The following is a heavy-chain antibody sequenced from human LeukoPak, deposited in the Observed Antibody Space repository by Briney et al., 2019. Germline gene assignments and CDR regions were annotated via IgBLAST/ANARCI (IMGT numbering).Heavy chain of an antibody. J-gene: IGHJ4*02. CDR3: ARDQSGSYIFDY. CDR2: IYYSGIT. V-gene: IGHV4-59*01. CDR1: GDSISSYY. Sequence: SETLSLTCTVFGDSISSYYWSWIRHPPGKGLEWIGSIYYSGITSYNPSLKSRVIISVHTSKNQFSLKLSSVTAADAAVYYCARDQSGSYIFDYWGQGTLVTVSS. D-gene: IGHD1-26*01.